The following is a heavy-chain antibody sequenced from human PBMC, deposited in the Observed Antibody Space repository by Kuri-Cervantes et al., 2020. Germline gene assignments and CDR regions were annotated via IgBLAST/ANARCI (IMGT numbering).Heavy chain of an antibody. Sequence: ASVKVSCKASGYTFTSYDINWVRQATGQGLEWMGWMNPNSGNTGYAQKFQGRVTMTRNTSISTAYMELSSLRSEDTAVYYCARGNIVVVPAAPRYYYYYMDVWGKGTTVTVSS. J-gene: IGHJ6*03. CDR2: MNPNSGNT. CDR3: ARGNIVVVPAAPRYYYYYMDV. D-gene: IGHD2-2*01. CDR1: GYTFTSYD. V-gene: IGHV1-8*01.